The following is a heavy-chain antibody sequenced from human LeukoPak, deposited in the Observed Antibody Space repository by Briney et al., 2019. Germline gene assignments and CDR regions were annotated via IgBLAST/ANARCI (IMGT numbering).Heavy chain of an antibody. D-gene: IGHD3-16*02. V-gene: IGHV3-30*18. CDR3: AKCRGELSYYYYYGMGV. CDR2: ISYDGSNK. J-gene: IGHJ6*02. CDR1: GFTFSSYG. Sequence: QPGRSLRLSCAASGFTFSSYGMHWVRQAPGKGLEWVAVISYDGSNKYYADSVKGRFTISRDNSKNTLYLQMNSLRAEDTAVYYCAKCRGELSYYYYYGMGVWGQGTTVTVSS.